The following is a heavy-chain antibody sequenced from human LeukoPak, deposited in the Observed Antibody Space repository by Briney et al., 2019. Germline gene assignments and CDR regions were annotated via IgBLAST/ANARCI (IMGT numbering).Heavy chain of an antibody. CDR2: SNPDGSST. Sequence: QPGGSLRLSCAASGFTFSTSWMHWVRQAPGKGLVWVSRSNPDGSSTSYADSVKGRFTISRDNAKNTLHLQMNSLRAEDTAVYYCASPGTTVTTRNAFDIWGQGTMVTVSS. CDR1: GFTFSTSW. V-gene: IGHV3-74*01. J-gene: IGHJ3*02. CDR3: ASPGTTVTTRNAFDI. D-gene: IGHD4-17*01.